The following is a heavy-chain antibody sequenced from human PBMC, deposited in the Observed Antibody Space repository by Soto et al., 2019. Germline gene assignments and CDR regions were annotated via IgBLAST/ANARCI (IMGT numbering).Heavy chain of an antibody. V-gene: IGHV1-8*01. CDR1: GYTFTSYD. CDR3: ARERSSGWYVDY. CDR2: MNPNRGNT. J-gene: IGHJ4*02. Sequence: QVQLVQSGAEVKKPGASVKVSCKASGYTFTSYDINWVRQATGQGLEWMGWMNPNRGNTGYAQKFQGRVTMTRNTSISTAYMELSSLRSEDPAVYYCARERSSGWYVDYWGQGTLVTVSS. D-gene: IGHD6-19*01.